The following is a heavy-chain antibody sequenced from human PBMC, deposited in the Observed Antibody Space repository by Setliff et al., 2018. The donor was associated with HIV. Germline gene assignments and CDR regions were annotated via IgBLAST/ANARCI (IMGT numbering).Heavy chain of an antibody. D-gene: IGHD5-18*01. V-gene: IGHV3-21*01. Sequence: PGGSLRLSCAVSGFTFSSYSMNWVRQAPGKGLEWVSSISISSSNIYYADSVKGRFTISRDNAKNSLYLQMNNLRAEDTAVYYCARGLTWIQVSPDYFDYWGQGTLVTVSS. CDR3: ARGLTWIQVSPDYFDY. CDR2: ISISSSNI. CDR1: GFTFSSYS. J-gene: IGHJ4*02.